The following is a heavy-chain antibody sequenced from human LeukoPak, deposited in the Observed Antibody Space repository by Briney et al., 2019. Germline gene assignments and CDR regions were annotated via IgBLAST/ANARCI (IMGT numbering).Heavy chain of an antibody. V-gene: IGHV4-61*02. D-gene: IGHD5-18*01. CDR3: ARTSDTAMITK. J-gene: IGHJ4*02. CDR2: IFTSGGNS. Sequence: PSETLSLTCTVSGVSISSGSYYWTWIRQPAGKGLEWIGRIFTSGGNSNYNPSLKSRATILVDTSKNQVSLKLTSVTAADTAVYYCARTSDTAMITKWGKGTRVTVSS. CDR1: GVSISSGSYY.